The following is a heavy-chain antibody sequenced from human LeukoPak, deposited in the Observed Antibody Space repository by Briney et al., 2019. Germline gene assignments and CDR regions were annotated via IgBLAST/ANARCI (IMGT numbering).Heavy chain of an antibody. J-gene: IGHJ6*04. Sequence: SETLSLTCAVYGGSFSGYYWSWIRQPPGKGLEWIGKINHSGSTNYNPSLKSRVTISVDTSKNQFSLKLSSVAAADTAVYYCARHPNPYYYGSGSYAYGMDVWGKGTTVTVSS. V-gene: IGHV4-34*01. D-gene: IGHD3-10*01. CDR2: INHSGST. CDR3: ARHPNPYYYGSGSYAYGMDV. CDR1: GGSFSGYY.